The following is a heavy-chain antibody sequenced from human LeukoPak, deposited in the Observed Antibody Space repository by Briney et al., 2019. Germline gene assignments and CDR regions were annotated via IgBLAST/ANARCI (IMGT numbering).Heavy chain of an antibody. V-gene: IGHV4-59*01. CDR3: ARGTVRSLIRY. J-gene: IGHJ4*02. Sequence: SVTLDVTCNVLSVTISLYHWSCIRHPPGKLMEWIGYIYYSGSTNYTPYLKSRVTISVDTSKNQFSLKLSSVTAADTAVYYCARGTVRSLIRYWGQGTLVTVFS. D-gene: IGHD3-3*01. CDR1: SVTISLYH. CDR2: IYYSGST.